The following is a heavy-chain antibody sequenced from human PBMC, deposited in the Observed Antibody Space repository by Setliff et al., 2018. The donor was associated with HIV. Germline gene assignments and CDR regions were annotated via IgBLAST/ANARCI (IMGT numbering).Heavy chain of an antibody. J-gene: IGHJ4*02. CDR2: INTDNGYR. D-gene: IGHD2-2*01. Sequence: ASVKVSCKASGYTFSEYAIHWVRQAPGQRLEWMGRINTDNGYRRYSPKLQGRVTITKDTSANTAYMELRGLRSEDTAVYYCARWCAAAGCYPAIYHFDSWGQGTLVTVPQ. CDR3: ARWCAAAGCYPAIYHFDS. V-gene: IGHV1-3*04. CDR1: GYTFSEYA.